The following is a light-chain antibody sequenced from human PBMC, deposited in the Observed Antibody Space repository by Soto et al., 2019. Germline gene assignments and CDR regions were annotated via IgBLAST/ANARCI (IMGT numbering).Light chain of an antibody. CDR3: TSYTGDDFTFV. CDR1: SSDIGTYDY. Sequence: QSALTQPPSASGSLGQSVTISCTGTSSDIGTYDYVSWYQQHPGRAPKLIIFEVGKRPSGVPDRFSGSKSGNTASLIVSGLQPDDEAEYHCTSYTGDDFTFVFGTGTKV. CDR2: EVG. V-gene: IGLV2-8*01. J-gene: IGLJ1*01.